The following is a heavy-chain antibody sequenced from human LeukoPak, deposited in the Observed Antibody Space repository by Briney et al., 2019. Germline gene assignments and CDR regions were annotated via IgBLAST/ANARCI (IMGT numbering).Heavy chain of an antibody. V-gene: IGHV3-9*01. J-gene: IGHJ4*02. CDR3: ARADILTGYYEG. D-gene: IGHD3-9*01. Sequence: GGSLRLSCAASGFTFDDYAMHWVRQAPGKGLEWVSGISWNSGSIGYADSVKGRFTISRDNSKNTLYLQMNSLRAEDTAVYYCARADILTGYYEGWGQGTLVTVSS. CDR1: GFTFDDYA. CDR2: ISWNSGSI.